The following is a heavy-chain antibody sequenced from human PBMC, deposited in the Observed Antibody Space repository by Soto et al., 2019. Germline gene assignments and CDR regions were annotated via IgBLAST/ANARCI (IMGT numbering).Heavy chain of an antibody. CDR3: ARDILGYCTNGVCYRPPYYDGMDV. CDR1: GYTFTSYG. V-gene: IGHV1-18*04. D-gene: IGHD2-8*01. Sequence: ASVKVSCKASGYTFTSYGIGWVRQAPGQGLEWMGWINAYNGNTNYAQKLQGRVTMTTDTSTSTAYMELWSLRSDVTAVYYCARDILGYCTNGVCYRPPYYDGMDVWGQGTTVTVS. CDR2: INAYNGNT. J-gene: IGHJ6*02.